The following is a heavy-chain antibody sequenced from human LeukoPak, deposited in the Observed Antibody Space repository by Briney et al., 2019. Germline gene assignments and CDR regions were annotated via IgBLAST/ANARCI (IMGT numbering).Heavy chain of an antibody. CDR3: ARVGRFYPDSGRRDWHFDL. CDR2: ITSNGITT. J-gene: IGHJ2*01. CDR1: GFSFNFYA. Sequence: GGSLRLSCAASGFSFNFYAMHWVRQAPGKGLEYVSTITSNGITTFYSNSVRGRFTISRDISENMLYLQMGSLGTEDMAVYYCARVGRFYPDSGRRDWHFDLWGRGTLVTVSS. D-gene: IGHD3-10*01. V-gene: IGHV3-64*01.